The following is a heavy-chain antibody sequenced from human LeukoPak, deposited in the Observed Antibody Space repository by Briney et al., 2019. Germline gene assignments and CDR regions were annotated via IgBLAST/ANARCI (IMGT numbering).Heavy chain of an antibody. CDR3: ARGRVSRHYDP. CDR2: INHSGST. J-gene: IGHJ5*02. CDR1: GGSFSGYY. Sequence: SETLSLTCAVYGGSFSGYYWSWIRQPPGKGLEWIGGINHSGSTNYNPSLKSRVTISVDTSKNQFSLKLSSVTAADTAVYYCARGRVSRHYDPWGQGTLVTVSS. V-gene: IGHV4-34*01.